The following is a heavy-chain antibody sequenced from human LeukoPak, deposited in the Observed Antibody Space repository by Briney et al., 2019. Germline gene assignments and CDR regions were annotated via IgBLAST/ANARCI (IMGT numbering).Heavy chain of an antibody. CDR3: ARRLEVPGGIGWFDP. J-gene: IGHJ5*02. D-gene: IGHD2-2*01. Sequence: SETLSLTCTVSGYSINSGYYWGWIRQPPGKGLEWIGSVFHSGNTYSNPSLKSRVTISVDTSKNQFSLKLSSVTAADTAVYYCARRLEVPGGIGWFDPWGQGTLVTVSS. CDR1: GYSINSGYY. CDR2: VFHSGNT. V-gene: IGHV4-38-2*02.